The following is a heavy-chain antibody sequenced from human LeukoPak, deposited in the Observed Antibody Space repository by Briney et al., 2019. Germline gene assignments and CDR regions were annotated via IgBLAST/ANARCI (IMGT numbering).Heavy chain of an antibody. Sequence: SETLSLTCTASGGSINSGGYYWSWIRQLPGKGLEWIGYVYYSGSTYYNPSLKSRLTISLDTSKNQFSLKLSSVTAADTAVYYCARNFGGYSYGSTMDSWGQGTLVTVSS. CDR1: GGSINSGGYY. CDR2: VYYSGST. J-gene: IGHJ4*02. D-gene: IGHD5-18*01. CDR3: ARNFGGYSYGSTMDS. V-gene: IGHV4-31*03.